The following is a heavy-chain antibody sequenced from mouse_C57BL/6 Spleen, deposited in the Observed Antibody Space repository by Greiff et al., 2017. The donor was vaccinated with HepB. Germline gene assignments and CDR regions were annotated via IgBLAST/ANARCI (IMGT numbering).Heavy chain of an antibody. CDR2: IDPENGDT. CDR1: GFNIKDDY. Sequence: VQLQQSGAELVRPGASVKLSCTASGFNIKDDYMHWVKQRPEQGLEWIGWIDPENGDTEYASKFQGKATITADSSSNTAYLQLSSLTSEDTAVYYCTTFTTVVATGYYAMDYWGQGTSVTVSS. V-gene: IGHV14-4*01. J-gene: IGHJ4*01. D-gene: IGHD1-1*01. CDR3: TTFTTVVATGYYAMDY.